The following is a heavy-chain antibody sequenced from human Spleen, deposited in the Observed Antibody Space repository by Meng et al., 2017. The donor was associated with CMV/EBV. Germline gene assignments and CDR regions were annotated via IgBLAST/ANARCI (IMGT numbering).Heavy chain of an antibody. V-gene: IGHV3-7*01. CDR2: MSGNGREI. CDR1: GVTFRKTG. J-gene: IGHJ6*02. CDR3: ARDKECSSTNCSPTDYYYYYGMDV. Sequence: GGSLRLSCAVSGVTFRKTGMSWLRQVPGKGPEWVADMSGNGREIYYVDSVKGRFTISRDNAENSLYLQMNSLRAEDTAVYYCARDKECSSTNCSPTDYYYYYGMDVWGRGTTVTVSS. D-gene: IGHD2-2*01.